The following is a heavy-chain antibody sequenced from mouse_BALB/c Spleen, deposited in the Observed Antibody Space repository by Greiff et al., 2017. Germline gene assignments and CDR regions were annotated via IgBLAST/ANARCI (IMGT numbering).Heavy chain of an antibody. CDR2: IDPENGDT. Sequence: DVKLQESGAELVRSGASVKLSCTASGFNIKDYYMHWVKQRPEQGLEWIGWIDPENGDTEYAPKFQGKATMTADTSSNTAYLQLSSLTSEDTAVYYCNARGPSYAMDYWGQGTSVTVSS. CDR3: NARGPSYAMDY. CDR1: GFNIKDYY. V-gene: IGHV14-4*02. J-gene: IGHJ4*01.